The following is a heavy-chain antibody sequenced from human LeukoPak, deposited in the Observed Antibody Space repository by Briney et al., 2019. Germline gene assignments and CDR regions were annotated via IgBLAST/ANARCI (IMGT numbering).Heavy chain of an antibody. Sequence: KPGGSLRLSCAASGFTFSSYTLNWVRQAPGKGLEWVSSIGGSNTYVFYADSVKGRFTISRDNAKNSLYLQMNSLRDEDTAVYYCASHLGGNSGYWGQGTLVTVSS. CDR2: IGGSNTYV. J-gene: IGHJ4*02. D-gene: IGHD4-23*01. V-gene: IGHV3-21*01. CDR3: ASHLGGNSGY. CDR1: GFTFSSYT.